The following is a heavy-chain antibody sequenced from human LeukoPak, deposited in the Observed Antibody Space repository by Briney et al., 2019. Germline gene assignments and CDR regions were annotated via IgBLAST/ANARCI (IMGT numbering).Heavy chain of an antibody. CDR2: ISAYNGNT. J-gene: IGHJ4*02. Sequence: ASVKVSCKASGYTFTSYGISWVRQAPGQGLEWMGWISAYNGNTNFAQKLQGRVTMTTDTSTSTAYMELSSLRSEDTAVYYCASPRRDGYNYQWDYFDYWGQGTLVTVSS. V-gene: IGHV1-18*01. CDR1: GYTFTSYG. D-gene: IGHD5-24*01. CDR3: ASPRRDGYNYQWDYFDY.